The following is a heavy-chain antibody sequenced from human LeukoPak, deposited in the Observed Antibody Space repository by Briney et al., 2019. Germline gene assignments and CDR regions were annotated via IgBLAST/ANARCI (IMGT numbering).Heavy chain of an antibody. CDR2: INHSGRT. Sequence: PSETLSLTCAVYGGSFSGYYWSWIRQPPGKGLEWIGEINHSGRTNYNPSLKSRFTISVDTSKNQFSLKLSSVTAADTAVYYCARYSRIAAAGNYRYFQHWGQGTLVTVSS. V-gene: IGHV4-34*01. D-gene: IGHD6-13*01. J-gene: IGHJ1*01. CDR3: ARYSRIAAAGNYRYFQH. CDR1: GGSFSGYY.